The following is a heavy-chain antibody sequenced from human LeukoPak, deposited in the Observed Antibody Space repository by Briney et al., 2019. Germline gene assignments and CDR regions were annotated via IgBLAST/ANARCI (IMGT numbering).Heavy chain of an antibody. V-gene: IGHV3-15*01. CDR3: TPVMVEDRGF. D-gene: IGHD2-15*01. CDR2: IKSKNDGGTA. Sequence: GSLRLSCAASGFIFNKAWMNWVRQAPGKGPEWVGRIKSKNDGGTADCGSPVKGRFTISRDDSKNTLYLQMNSLISDDTAIYYCTPVMVEDRGFWGQGTLVTVSS. J-gene: IGHJ4*02. CDR1: GFIFNKAW.